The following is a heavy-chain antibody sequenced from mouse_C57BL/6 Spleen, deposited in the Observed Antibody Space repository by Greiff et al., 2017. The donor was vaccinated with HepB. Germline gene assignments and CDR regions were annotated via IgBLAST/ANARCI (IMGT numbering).Heavy chain of an antibody. V-gene: IGHV7-3*01. CDR3: ARSLLYGYESYWYFDV. D-gene: IGHD2-2*01. CDR1: GFTFTDYY. CDR2: IRNKANGYTT. J-gene: IGHJ1*03. Sequence: EVKLVESGGGLVQPGGSLSLSCAASGFTFTDYYMSWVRQPPGRALEWLGFIRNKANGYTTAYSASVKGRFTISRDNSQSILYLQMNALRAEDSATYYCARSLLYGYESYWYFDVWGTGTTVTVSS.